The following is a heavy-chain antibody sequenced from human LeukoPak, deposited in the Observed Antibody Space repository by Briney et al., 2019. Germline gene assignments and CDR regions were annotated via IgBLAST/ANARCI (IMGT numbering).Heavy chain of an antibody. CDR2: ISGSGGST. Sequence: GGSPRLSCAASGFTFFSYPMNWVRQAPGKGLEWVSAISGSGGSTYYADSVKGRLTISRDNPKHTLYLQMNSLRAEDTAVYYCARDGEPRLDWYFDLWGRGTLVTVSS. CDR1: GFTFFSYP. D-gene: IGHD2-21*01. V-gene: IGHV3-23*01. J-gene: IGHJ2*01. CDR3: ARDGEPRLDWYFDL.